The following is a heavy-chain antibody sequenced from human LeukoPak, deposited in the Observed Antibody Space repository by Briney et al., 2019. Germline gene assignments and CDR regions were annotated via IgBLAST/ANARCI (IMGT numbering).Heavy chain of an antibody. V-gene: IGHV1-46*01. D-gene: IGHD6-6*01. CDR1: GYTFTSYY. Sequence: GASVKVSCKASGYTFTSYYMHWVRQAPGQGLEWMGIINPSGGSTSYAQKFQGRVTMTRDTSTSTVYMELSSLRSEDTAVYYCARDIIAARSWEGDAFDIWGQGTMVTVSS. J-gene: IGHJ3*02. CDR3: ARDIIAARSWEGDAFDI. CDR2: INPSGGST.